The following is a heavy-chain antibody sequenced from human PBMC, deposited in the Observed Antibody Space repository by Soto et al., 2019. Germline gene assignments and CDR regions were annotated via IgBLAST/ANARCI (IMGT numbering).Heavy chain of an antibody. J-gene: IGHJ1*01. Sequence: GASVKVSCKASGGTFSSYAISWVRQAPGQGLEWMGGFIPNVGKANYAQKFQGRVTMTEDKSTGTAYMELSSLRSEDTAVYYCATGMYCSGGSCSDDWGQGTLVTVAS. D-gene: IGHD2-15*01. V-gene: IGHV1-69*10. CDR2: FIPNVGKA. CDR3: ATGMYCSGGSCSDD. CDR1: GGTFSSYA.